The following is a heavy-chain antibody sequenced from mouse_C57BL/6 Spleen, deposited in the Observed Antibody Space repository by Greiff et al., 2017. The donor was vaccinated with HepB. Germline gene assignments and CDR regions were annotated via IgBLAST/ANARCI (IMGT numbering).Heavy chain of an antibody. V-gene: IGHV5-17*01. D-gene: IGHD1-1*01. CDR2: ISSGSSTI. CDR3: ARSYYGSSYYAMDY. Sequence: EVKLVESGGGLVKPGGSLKLSCAASGFTFSDYGMHWVRQAPEKGLEWVAYISSGSSTIYYADTVKGRFTISRDNGKNTLFLQMTSLRSEDTAMYYCARSYYGSSYYAMDYWGQGTSVTVSS. CDR1: GFTFSDYG. J-gene: IGHJ4*01.